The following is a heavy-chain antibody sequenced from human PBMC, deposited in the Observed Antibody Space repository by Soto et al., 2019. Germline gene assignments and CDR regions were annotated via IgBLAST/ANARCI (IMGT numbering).Heavy chain of an antibody. D-gene: IGHD1-26*01. CDR3: AKDLELYDYYYGMDV. CDR1: GFTFSSYG. Sequence: PGGSLRLSCAASGFTFSSYGMHWVRQAPGKGLEWVAVISYDGSNKYYADSVKGRFTISRDNSKNTLYLQMNSLRAEDTAVYYCAKDLELYDYYYGMDVWGQGTTVTVSS. J-gene: IGHJ6*02. CDR2: ISYDGSNK. V-gene: IGHV3-30*18.